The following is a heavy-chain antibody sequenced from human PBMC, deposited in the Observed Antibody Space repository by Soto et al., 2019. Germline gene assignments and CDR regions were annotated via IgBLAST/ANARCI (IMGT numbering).Heavy chain of an antibody. CDR1: GFTFSSYG. J-gene: IGHJ6*04. D-gene: IGHD3-16*01. CDR3: ATESTWPPGIGFGYYYDRGDV. CDR2: ISYDGSNK. V-gene: IGHV3-30*03. Sequence: VWSLRLSFAASGFTFSSYGMHWVRQAPGKGLEWVAVISYDGSNKYYADSVKGRFTISRDNSKNTLYLQMNSLRAEDTAVYYCATESTWPPGIGFGYYYDRGDVWC.